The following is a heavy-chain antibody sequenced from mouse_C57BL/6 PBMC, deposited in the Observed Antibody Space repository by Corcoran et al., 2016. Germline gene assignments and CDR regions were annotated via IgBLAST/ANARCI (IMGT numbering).Heavy chain of an antibody. CDR2: INPSNGGT. CDR1: VYTFTIYW. Sequence: QVQLQQHGTELVKPGASVKLSCMASVYTFTIYWMHWVRQRPGQGLEWIGNINPSNGGTNYNEKFKSKATLTVDKSSSTAYMQLSSLTSEDSAVYYCAKEDYYGYFDYWGQGTTLTVSS. CDR3: AKEDYYGYFDY. V-gene: IGHV1-53*01. J-gene: IGHJ2*01. D-gene: IGHD1-1*01.